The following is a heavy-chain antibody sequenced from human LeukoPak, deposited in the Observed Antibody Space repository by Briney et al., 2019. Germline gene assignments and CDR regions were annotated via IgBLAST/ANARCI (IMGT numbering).Heavy chain of an antibody. D-gene: IGHD6-13*01. CDR1: GFTFSNYA. CDR3: AKDGSIAAAGVYYYYGMDV. CDR2: ISYDGSNK. V-gene: IGHV3-30*04. J-gene: IGHJ6*02. Sequence: PGKSLRLSCAASGFTFSNYAMHWVRQAPGKGLEWVAVISYDGSNKYYADSLKGRFTISRDNSKNTLYLQMNSLRAEDTAVYYCAKDGSIAAAGVYYYYGMDVWGQGTTVTVSS.